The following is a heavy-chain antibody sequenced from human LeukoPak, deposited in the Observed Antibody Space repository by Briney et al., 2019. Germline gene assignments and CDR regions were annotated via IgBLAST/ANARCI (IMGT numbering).Heavy chain of an antibody. J-gene: IGHJ4*02. V-gene: IGHV3-74*03. Sequence: GGSLRLSCAASGFTFRTYWMHWVRQAPGKGLVWVSYINSDGSSATYADSVKGRFTISRDNADNTLYLQMNSLKAEDTALYYCVRGITTRRSPDLDYWGQGTLVTVSS. D-gene: IGHD6-6*01. CDR2: INSDGSSA. CDR1: GFTFRTYW. CDR3: VRGITTRRSPDLDY.